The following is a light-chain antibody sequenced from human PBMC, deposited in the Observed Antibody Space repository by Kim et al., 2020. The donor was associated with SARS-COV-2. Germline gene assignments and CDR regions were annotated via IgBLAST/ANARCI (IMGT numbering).Light chain of an antibody. V-gene: IGKV3-11*01. CDR1: LCISNS. Sequence: LSPGERATLSCRASLCISNSIAWYQQKPGQAPRLLIYDASNRATGLPDRFTGSGSGTDFTLTIHSLEPEDFAVYYCQQRSYWPPTFGRGTRLEIK. J-gene: IGKJ5*01. CDR2: DAS. CDR3: QQRSYWPPT.